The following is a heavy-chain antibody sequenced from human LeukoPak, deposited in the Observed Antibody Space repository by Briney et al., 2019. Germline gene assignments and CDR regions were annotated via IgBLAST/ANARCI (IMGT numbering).Heavy chain of an antibody. Sequence: GGSLRLSCAASGFTFSSYWMSWVRQAPGKGLEWVANIKQDGSEKYYVDSVKGRFTISRDNAKNSLYLQMNSLRAEDTAVYYCAREVSRLLEWLPQDPYFDYWGQGTLVTVSS. D-gene: IGHD3-3*01. V-gene: IGHV3-7*01. CDR2: IKQDGSEK. CDR3: AREVSRLLEWLPQDPYFDY. CDR1: GFTFSSYW. J-gene: IGHJ4*02.